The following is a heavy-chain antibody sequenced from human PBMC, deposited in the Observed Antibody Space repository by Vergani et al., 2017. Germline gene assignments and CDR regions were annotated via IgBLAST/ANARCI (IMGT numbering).Heavy chain of an antibody. CDR2: ISWNSGRI. CDR1: GFIFDDYG. D-gene: IGHD1-26*01. CDR3: AKDRYSGSYDHDAFDI. Sequence: VQLVESGGGVVQPGRSLRLSCAASGFIFDDYGMHWVRQAPGKGLEWVSGISWNSGRIGYADSVKGRFTISRDNAKNSLYLQMNSLRGEDTALYHCAKDRYSGSYDHDAFDIWGQGTMVIVSS. V-gene: IGHV3-9*01. J-gene: IGHJ3*02.